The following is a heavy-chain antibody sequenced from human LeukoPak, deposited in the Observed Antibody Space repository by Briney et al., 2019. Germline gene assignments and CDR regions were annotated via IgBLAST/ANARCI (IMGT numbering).Heavy chain of an antibody. J-gene: IGHJ4*02. V-gene: IGHV3-23*01. CDR2: SGSTL. Sequence: PGGSLRLSCAASGFTFSSYWMSWVRQAPGKGLEWVSSSGSTLDYAESVKGRFTISRDNSRNTLYLQMNRLSDEDTAIYYCTRDSSYGDYSTAFDYRGQGTLVTVSS. CDR3: TRDSSYGDYSTAFDY. CDR1: GFTFSSYW. D-gene: IGHD4-17*01.